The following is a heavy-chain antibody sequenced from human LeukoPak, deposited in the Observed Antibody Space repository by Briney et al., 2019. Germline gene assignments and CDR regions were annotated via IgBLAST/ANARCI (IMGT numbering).Heavy chain of an antibody. D-gene: IGHD5-18*01. CDR3: ARDLSGVTGYTYGRGIDY. J-gene: IGHJ4*02. Sequence: GGSLKLSCAAPGFTFSSYWMSWVRQAPGKGLEWVANIKKDGSEKYYVDSVKGRFTISRDNAKTSLYLQMNSLRAEDTAVYYCARDLSGVTGYTYGRGIDYWGQGTLVTVSS. V-gene: IGHV3-7*01. CDR1: GFTFSSYW. CDR2: IKKDGSEK.